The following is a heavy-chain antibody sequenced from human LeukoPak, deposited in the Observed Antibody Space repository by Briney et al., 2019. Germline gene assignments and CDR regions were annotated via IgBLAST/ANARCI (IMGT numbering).Heavy chain of an antibody. CDR3: ASSGKTYYYDSSGPMPFDY. CDR1: GYSFTSYW. Sequence: GESLKISCKSSGYSFTSYWIGWVRQMPGKGLEWMGIIYPGGSDTRYSPSFQGQVTISADRSISTAYLQWSSLKASDTAMYYCASSGKTYYYDSSGPMPFDYWGQGTLVTVSS. J-gene: IGHJ4*02. V-gene: IGHV5-51*01. D-gene: IGHD3-22*01. CDR2: IYPGGSDT.